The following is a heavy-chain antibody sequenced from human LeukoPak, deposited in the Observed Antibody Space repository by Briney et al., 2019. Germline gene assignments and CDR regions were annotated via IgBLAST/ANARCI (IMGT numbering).Heavy chain of an antibody. CDR1: GGSISSYY. CDR2: IFYSGGT. V-gene: IGHV4-59*01. Sequence: SETLSLTCTVSGGSISSYYWSWIRQPPGKGLEWIGYIFYSGGTNYNPSLESRVSISVDMSTNQFSLTLSSVPAADTAFYYCARFPHGDYPVFDYWGQGTLVTVSS. CDR3: ARFPHGDYPVFDY. J-gene: IGHJ4*02. D-gene: IGHD4-17*01.